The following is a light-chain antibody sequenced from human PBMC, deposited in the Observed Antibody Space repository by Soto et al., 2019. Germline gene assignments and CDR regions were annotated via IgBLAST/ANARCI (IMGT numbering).Light chain of an antibody. J-gene: IGKJ4*01. V-gene: IGKV4-1*01. CDR3: QQYHSAPLT. Sequence: DIVMTQSPDSLAVSLGERAAINCKSSQSVLSSSNNLNYLAWYQQKPGQPPKLLIYWASTRESGVPDRFSGSGSGTDFTLTISSLQAEDVAVYYCQQYHSAPLTFGGGTKVEI. CDR2: WAS. CDR1: QSVLSSSNNLNY.